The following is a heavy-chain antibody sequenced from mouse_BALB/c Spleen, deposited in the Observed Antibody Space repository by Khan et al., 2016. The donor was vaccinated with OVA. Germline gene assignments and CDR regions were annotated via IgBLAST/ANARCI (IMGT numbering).Heavy chain of an antibody. D-gene: IGHD1-3*01. Sequence: QVQLQQSGAELAKPGASVKMSCKASGYTFSNYWIHWVKQRPGQGLEWIGYINPSSGHTYYNQTFNDKATLTTDKSSSTAYMQLSSLTSEDSAVYYCARDIIDYWGQGTTLTVSS. CDR2: INPSSGHT. CDR1: GYTFSNYW. V-gene: IGHV1-7*01. J-gene: IGHJ2*01. CDR3: ARDIIDY.